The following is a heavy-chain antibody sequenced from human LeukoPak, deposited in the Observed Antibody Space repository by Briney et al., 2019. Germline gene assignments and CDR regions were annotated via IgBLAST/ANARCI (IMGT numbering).Heavy chain of an antibody. J-gene: IGHJ3*02. CDR1: GYTFSIYN. CDR2: INPSGGSA. V-gene: IGHV1-46*01. D-gene: IGHD5-24*01. Sequence: ASVKVSCKASGYTFSIYNMHWVRQAPGQGLEWMGIINPSGGSASDTQKFQGRVTMTRDTSTSTAYMELSSLRSEDTAVYYCARTGGGYNYAFDIWGQGTMVTVSS. CDR3: ARTGGGYNYAFDI.